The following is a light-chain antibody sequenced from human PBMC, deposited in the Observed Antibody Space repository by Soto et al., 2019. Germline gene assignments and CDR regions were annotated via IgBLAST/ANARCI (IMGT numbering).Light chain of an antibody. J-gene: IGKJ1*01. V-gene: IGKV3-20*01. CDR2: GAS. CDR3: QQYGSSPGT. Sequence: VLTQSPATLSLSPGERATLSCRASQSVTSNYLAWYQQKPGQAPRLLIFGASIRATGLPDRFSGGGSGTDFTLTIARLEPEDFAVYYCQQYGSSPGTFGQGTKVDIK. CDR1: QSVTSNY.